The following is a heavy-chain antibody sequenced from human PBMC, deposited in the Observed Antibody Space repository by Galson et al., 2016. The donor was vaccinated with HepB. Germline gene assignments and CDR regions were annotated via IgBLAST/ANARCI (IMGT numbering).Heavy chain of an antibody. CDR1: GFTFSSYW. J-gene: IGHJ4*02. Sequence: SLRLSCAASGFTFSSYWMHWVRQAPGKGLVWVSRIKGDGSSTSYADSVKGRFTISRDNAKNTLYLQMNSLRAEDTAVYYCTGDRQFWGQGTLLTVSS. CDR3: TGDRQF. V-gene: IGHV3-74*01. CDR2: IKGDGSST.